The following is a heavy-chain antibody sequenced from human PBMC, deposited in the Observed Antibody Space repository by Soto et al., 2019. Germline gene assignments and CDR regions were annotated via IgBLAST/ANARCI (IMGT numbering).Heavy chain of an antibody. CDR3: TTGESTECDY. J-gene: IGHJ4*02. CDR2: IKSKTDGGKT. Sequence: GGSLRLSCAASGFTFSNAWMNWVRQAPGKGLEWVGRIKSKTDGGKTDYAAPVKGRFTISRDDSKNTLYLQMNSLKTEDTAVYYCTTGESTECDYWGQGTLVTVSS. V-gene: IGHV3-15*07. CDR1: GFTFSNAW. D-gene: IGHD4-17*01.